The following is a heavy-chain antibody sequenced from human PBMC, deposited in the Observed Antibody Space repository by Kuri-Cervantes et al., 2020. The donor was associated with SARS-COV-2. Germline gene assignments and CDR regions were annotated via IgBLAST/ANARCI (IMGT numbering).Heavy chain of an antibody. CDR1: GFIFRGYW. CDR2: INSDGSST. CDR3: AKDVRTYYYDSSGSGEWDY. V-gene: IGHV3-74*01. J-gene: IGHJ4*02. Sequence: LSLTCAASGFIFRGYWTHWVRQAPGRGLVWVSRINSDGSSTTYADSVKGRFTISRDNSKNTLYLQMNSLRAEDTAVYYCAKDVRTYYYDSSGSGEWDYWGQGTLVTVSS. D-gene: IGHD3-22*01.